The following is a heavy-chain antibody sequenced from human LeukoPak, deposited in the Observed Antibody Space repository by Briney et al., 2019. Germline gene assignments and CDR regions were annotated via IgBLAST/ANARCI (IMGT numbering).Heavy chain of an antibody. CDR2: ISYDGSNK. J-gene: IGHJ4*02. V-gene: IGHV3-30-3*01. CDR3: ARDLPRGSPPAGWGY. Sequence: PGGSLRLSCAASGFTFSSYAMHWVRQAPGKGLEWVAVISYDGSNKYYADSVKGRFTISRDNSKNTLYLQMNSLRAEDTAVYYCARDLPRGSPPAGWGYWGQGTLVTVSS. CDR1: GFTFSSYA. D-gene: IGHD1-26*01.